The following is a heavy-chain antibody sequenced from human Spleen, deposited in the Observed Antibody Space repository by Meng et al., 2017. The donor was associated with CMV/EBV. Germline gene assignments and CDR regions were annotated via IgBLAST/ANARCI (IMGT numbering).Heavy chain of an antibody. CDR1: GFTVEANY. J-gene: IGHJ6*02. Sequence: GESLKISCAASGFTVEANYMSWVRQAPGKGLEWVSNIYSAGNTYYADSVKGRFTTSRDNSKNTLSLQMNSLRVEDTAVYYCARDLVVPAAIPYYYHNYGMDVWGQGTTVTVSS. V-gene: IGHV3-66*02. D-gene: IGHD2-2*01. CDR3: ARDLVVPAAIPYYYHNYGMDV. CDR2: IYSAGNT.